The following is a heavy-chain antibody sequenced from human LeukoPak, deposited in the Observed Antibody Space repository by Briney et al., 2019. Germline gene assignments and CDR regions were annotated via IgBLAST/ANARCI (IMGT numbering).Heavy chain of an antibody. CDR1: GYTFTSYG. J-gene: IGHJ5*02. CDR2: ISAYNGNT. Sequence: ASVKVSCKASGYTFTSYGISWVRQAPGQGLEWMGWISAYNGNTNYAQKLQGRVTMTTDTSTSTVYMELRSLRSDDTAVYYCARVMGTIAAAGIGDNWFDPWGQGTLVTVSS. V-gene: IGHV1-18*01. D-gene: IGHD6-13*01. CDR3: ARVMGTIAAAGIGDNWFDP.